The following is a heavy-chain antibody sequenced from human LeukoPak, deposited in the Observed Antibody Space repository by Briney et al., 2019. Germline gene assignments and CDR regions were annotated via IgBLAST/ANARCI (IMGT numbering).Heavy chain of an antibody. V-gene: IGHV1-8*03. D-gene: IGHD2-2*01. CDR1: GYTFTSYD. Sequence: GASVKVSCKASGYTFTSYDINWVRQATGQGLEWMGWMNPNSGNTGYAQKFQGRVTITRNTSISTAYMELSSLRSEDTAVYYCARGLRIVVVPAAPREYYMDVWGKGTTVTVSS. J-gene: IGHJ6*03. CDR2: MNPNSGNT. CDR3: ARGLRIVVVPAAPREYYMDV.